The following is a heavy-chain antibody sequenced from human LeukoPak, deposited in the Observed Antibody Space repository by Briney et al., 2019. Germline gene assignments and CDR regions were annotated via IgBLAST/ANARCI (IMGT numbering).Heavy chain of an antibody. Sequence: PGGSLSLSCRGSGVTFGDHDLTWFRQAPGKGLEWVGFVRTKTHGGAPETAASVKDRFNVSRDDSEGIAYLQMTSLRTEDTAMYYCARVNFRDYRGYTWFEPWGQGTLVTVSS. J-gene: IGHJ5*02. V-gene: IGHV3-49*03. CDR2: VRTKTHGGAP. D-gene: IGHD3-10*01. CDR3: ARVNFRDYRGYTWFEP. CDR1: GVTFGDHD.